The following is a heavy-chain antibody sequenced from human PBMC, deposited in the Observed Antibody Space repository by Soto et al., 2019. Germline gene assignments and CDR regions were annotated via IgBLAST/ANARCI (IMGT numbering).Heavy chain of an antibody. V-gene: IGHV1-46*01. CDR3: ARVVAVAGTRYHDAFDI. Sequence: SVKVSCKASGYTFTSYYMHWVRQAPGQGLEWMGIINPSGGSTSYAQKFQGRVTMTRDTSTSTVYMELSSLRSEDTAVYYCARVVAVAGTRYHDAFDIWGQGTMVTVSS. J-gene: IGHJ3*02. CDR2: INPSGGST. D-gene: IGHD6-19*01. CDR1: GYTFTSYY.